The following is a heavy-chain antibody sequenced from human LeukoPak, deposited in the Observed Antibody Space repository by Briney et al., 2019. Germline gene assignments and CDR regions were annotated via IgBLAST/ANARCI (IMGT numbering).Heavy chain of an antibody. CDR1: GFTFSSYW. D-gene: IGHD3-10*01. Sequence: GGSLRLSCAASGFTFSSYWMHWVRQAPGKGLVWVSRINSDGSRTNQADSVKGRFTISRDNAKNTLYLQMSSLRAEDTAVYYCARDKGGMVPFDHWGQGTLVTVSS. J-gene: IGHJ4*02. CDR3: ARDKGGMVPFDH. V-gene: IGHV3-74*01. CDR2: INSDGSRT.